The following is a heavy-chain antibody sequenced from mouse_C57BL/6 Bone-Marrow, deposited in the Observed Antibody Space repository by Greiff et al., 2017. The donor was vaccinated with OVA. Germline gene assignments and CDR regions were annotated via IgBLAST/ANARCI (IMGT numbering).Heavy chain of an antibody. V-gene: IGHV1-58*01. CDR2: IDIGNGYT. D-gene: IGHD4-1*01. J-gene: IGHJ4*01. Sequence: VQLQQSGAELVRPGSSVKMSCKTSGYTFTSYGINWVKQRPGQGLEWIGYIDIGNGYTEYNEKFKGKATLTSDTSSSTAYMRLSSLTSEDSAIYFCARDETGRGDYWGQGTSVTVSS. CDR3: ARDETGRGDY. CDR1: GYTFTSYG.